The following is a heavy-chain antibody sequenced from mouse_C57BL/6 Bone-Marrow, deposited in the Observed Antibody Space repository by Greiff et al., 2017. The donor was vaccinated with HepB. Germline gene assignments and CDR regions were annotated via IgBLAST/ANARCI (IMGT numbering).Heavy chain of an antibody. Sequence: EVKVVESGEGLVKPGGSLKLSCAASGFTFSSYAMSWVRQTPEKRLEWVAYISSGGDYIYYADTVKGRFTISRDNARNTLYLQMSSLKSEDTAMYYCTRYDYYFDYWGQGTTLTVSS. V-gene: IGHV5-9-1*02. CDR3: TRYDYYFDY. CDR1: GFTFSSYA. J-gene: IGHJ2*01. CDR2: ISSGGDYI. D-gene: IGHD2-4*01.